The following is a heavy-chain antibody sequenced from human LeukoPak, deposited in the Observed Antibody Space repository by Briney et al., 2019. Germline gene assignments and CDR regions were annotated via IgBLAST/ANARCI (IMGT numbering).Heavy chain of an antibody. CDR1: GYTFTSYY. Sequence: ASVKVSCKASGYTFTSYYMHWVRQAPGQGLEWMGWINPNSGGTNYAQKFQGWVTMTRDTSISTAYMELSRLRSDDTAVYYCARDREYCSSTSCQGGMDVWGQGTTVTVSS. D-gene: IGHD2-2*01. V-gene: IGHV1-2*04. J-gene: IGHJ6*02. CDR3: ARDREYCSSTSCQGGMDV. CDR2: INPNSGGT.